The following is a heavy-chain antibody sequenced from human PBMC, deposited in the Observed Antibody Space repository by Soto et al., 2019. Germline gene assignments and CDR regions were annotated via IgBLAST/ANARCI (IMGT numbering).Heavy chain of an antibody. V-gene: IGHV1-69*01. Sequence: QVQLVQSGAEVTKHGSSVKVSCKASGGTFSSYAISWGRQAPGQGLEWMGGIIPIFGTANYAQQFQGRVTITADESTSTDYMELSSLRSADTVAYYCARGLAEAAPRNFDYWCQGTLVTVSS. J-gene: IGHJ4*02. CDR2: IIPIFGTA. CDR3: ARGLAEAAPRNFDY. CDR1: GGTFSSYA. D-gene: IGHD6-13*01.